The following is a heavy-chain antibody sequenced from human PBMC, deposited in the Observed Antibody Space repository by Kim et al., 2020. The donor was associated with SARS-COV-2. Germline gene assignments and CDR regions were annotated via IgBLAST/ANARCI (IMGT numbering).Heavy chain of an antibody. CDR1: GFTFDDYA. J-gene: IGHJ4*02. D-gene: IGHD2-2*01. CDR3: AKDLVPAAMITGFDY. V-gene: IGHV3-9*01. Sequence: GGSLRLSCAASGFTFDDYAMHWVRQAPGKGLEWVSGISWNSGSIGYADSVKGRFTISRDNAKNSLYLQMNSLRAEDTALYYCAKDLVPAAMITGFDYWGQGTLVTVSS. CDR2: ISWNSGSI.